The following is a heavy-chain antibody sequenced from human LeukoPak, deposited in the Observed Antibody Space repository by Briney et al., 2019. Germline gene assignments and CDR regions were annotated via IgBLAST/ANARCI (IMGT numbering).Heavy chain of an antibody. J-gene: IGHJ4*02. CDR3: ASGIAAAGTIRKYFDY. D-gene: IGHD6-13*01. CDR1: GYTFTSYD. CDR2: MNPNSGNT. V-gene: IGHV1-8*01. Sequence: ASVKVSCKASGYTFTSYDINWVRQATGQGLEWMGWMNPNSGNTGYAQKFQGRVTMTRNTSISTAYMELSSLRSEDTAVYYCASGIAAAGTIRKYFDYWGQGTLVTVSS.